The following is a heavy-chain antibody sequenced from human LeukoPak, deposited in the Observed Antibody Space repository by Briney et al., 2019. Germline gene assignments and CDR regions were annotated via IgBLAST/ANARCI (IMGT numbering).Heavy chain of an antibody. CDR2: ISYDGSNK. CDR1: GFTFSSYG. D-gene: IGHD6-19*01. J-gene: IGHJ4*02. V-gene: IGHV3-30*18. Sequence: GGSLRLSCAASGFTFSSYGMHWVRQAPGKGLEWVAVISYDGSNKYYADSVKGRFTISRDNSKYTLYLQMNGLRAEDTAVYYCAKDSSGFIDYWGQGTLVTVSS. CDR3: AKDSSGFIDY.